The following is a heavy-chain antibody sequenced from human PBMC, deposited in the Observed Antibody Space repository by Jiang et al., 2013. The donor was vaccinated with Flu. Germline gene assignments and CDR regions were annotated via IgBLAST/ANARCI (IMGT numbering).Heavy chain of an antibody. CDR2: ISAYNGNT. Sequence: AEVKKPGASVKVSCKASGYTFTSYGISWVRQAPGQGLEWMGWISAYNGNTNYAQKLQGRVTMTTDTSTSTAYMELRSLRSDDTAVYYCARDDPGRFLEWLLGYYYYGMDVWGQGTTVTVSS. D-gene: IGHD3-3*01. CDR1: GYTFTSYG. J-gene: IGHJ6*02. CDR3: ARDDPGRFLEWLLGYYYYGMDV. V-gene: IGHV1-18*01.